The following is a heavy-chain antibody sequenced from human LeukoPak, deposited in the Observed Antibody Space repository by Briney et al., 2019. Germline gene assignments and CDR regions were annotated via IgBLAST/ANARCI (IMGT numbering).Heavy chain of an antibody. CDR3: ARDRVVTAPYYYYYGMDV. Sequence: GGSLRLSCAASGFTFSSYAMSWVRQAPGKGLEWVSVIYSGGSTYYADSVKGRFTISRHNSKNTLYLQMNSLRAEDTAVYYCARDRVVTAPYYYYYGMDVRGQGTTVTVSS. V-gene: IGHV3-53*04. J-gene: IGHJ6*02. D-gene: IGHD2-21*02. CDR2: IYSGGST. CDR1: GFTFSSYA.